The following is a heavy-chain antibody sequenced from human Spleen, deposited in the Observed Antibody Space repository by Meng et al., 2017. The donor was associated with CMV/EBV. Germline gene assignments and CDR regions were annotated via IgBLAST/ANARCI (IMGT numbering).Heavy chain of an antibody. CDR1: GDSLNRNSYY. V-gene: IGHV4-39*07. D-gene: IGHD3-3*01. J-gene: IGHJ2*01. CDR2: IYYSGST. CDR3: ARDDPTVYYDFWSALPSPWYFDL. Sequence: SETLSLTCTVSGDSLNRNSYYWGWIRQPPGKGLEWIGSIYYSGSTFDNPSLKSRVTISVDTSKNQFSLKLSSVTAADTAVYYCARDDPTVYYDFWSALPSPWYFDLWGRGTLVTVSS.